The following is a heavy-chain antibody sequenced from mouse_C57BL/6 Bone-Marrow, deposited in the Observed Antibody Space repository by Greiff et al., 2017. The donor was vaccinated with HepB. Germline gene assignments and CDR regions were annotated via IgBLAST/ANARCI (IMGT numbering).Heavy chain of an antibody. D-gene: IGHD2-4*01. Sequence: QVQLKESGPGLVAPSQSLSITCTVSGFSLTSYGVHWVRQPPGKGLEWLVVIWSDGSTTYNSALKSRLSISKDNSKSQVFLKMNSLQTDDTAMYYCARHGDYDYGRPEFAYWGQGTLVTVSA. CDR1: GFSLTSYG. CDR3: ARHGDYDYGRPEFAY. CDR2: IWSDGST. V-gene: IGHV2-6-1*01. J-gene: IGHJ3*01.